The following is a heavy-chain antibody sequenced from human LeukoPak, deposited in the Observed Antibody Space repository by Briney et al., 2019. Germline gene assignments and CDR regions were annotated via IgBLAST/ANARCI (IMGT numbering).Heavy chain of an antibody. D-gene: IGHD5/OR15-5a*01. CDR1: GGSIRSYY. CDR2: IYYSGNT. Sequence: PSETLSLTCTVSGGSIRSYYWSWIRQPPGKGLEWIGHIYYSGNTNYNPSLKSRVTISVDTSKNQFSLKLTSVTAADTAVYYCARAGGMSTARLDLDRWGRGTLVTVSS. CDR3: ARAGGMSTARLDLDR. V-gene: IGHV4-59*01. J-gene: IGHJ2*01.